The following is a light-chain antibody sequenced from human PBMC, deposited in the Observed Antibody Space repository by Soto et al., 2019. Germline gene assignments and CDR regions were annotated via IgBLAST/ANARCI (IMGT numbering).Light chain of an antibody. V-gene: IGLV2-14*01. CDR1: SSEIDGYNY. J-gene: IGLJ1*01. CDR2: DVS. CDR3: SSYTSSSTLGYV. Sequence: QSALTQPASVSGSPGQSITSSCTGNSSEIDGYNYVSWYQQHPGKAPKLMIYDVSNRPSGVSNRFSGSKSGNTASLTISGLQAEDEADYYCSSYTSSSTLGYVFGTGTKVTVL.